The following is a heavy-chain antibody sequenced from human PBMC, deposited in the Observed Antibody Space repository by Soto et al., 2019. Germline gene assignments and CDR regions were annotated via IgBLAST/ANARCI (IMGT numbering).Heavy chain of an antibody. J-gene: IGHJ6*02. CDR3: AKGIMSTPRSAIDV. CDR1: GFTFSSYA. V-gene: IGHV3-23*01. Sequence: EVQLLESGGGLVQPGGSLRLSCAASGFTFSSYAMTWVRQAPGKRLEWVSGISGGGDSTYYADSVRGRFTVSRDNSKNMLNLQMRSLSAEDMAVYYCAKGIMSTPRSAIDVWGQGTTVIVSS. CDR2: ISGGGDST. D-gene: IGHD3-3*01.